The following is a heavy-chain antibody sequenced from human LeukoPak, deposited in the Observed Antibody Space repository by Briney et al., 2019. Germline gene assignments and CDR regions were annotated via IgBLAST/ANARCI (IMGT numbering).Heavy chain of an antibody. Sequence: SETLSLTCTVSVGSISSYHWSWIRHPPWKGLEWLGYIYCSGSTNYNPSLKSRVTISVDTSKNQFSLKLSSVTAADTAVYYCAGSQQQLVRYYYYYGMDVWGQGTTVTVSS. CDR3: AGSQQQLVRYYYYYGMDV. D-gene: IGHD6-13*01. CDR1: VGSISSYH. J-gene: IGHJ6*02. V-gene: IGHV4-59*01. CDR2: IYCSGST.